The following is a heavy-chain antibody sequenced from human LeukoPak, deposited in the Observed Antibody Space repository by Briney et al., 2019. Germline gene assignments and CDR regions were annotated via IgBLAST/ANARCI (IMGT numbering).Heavy chain of an antibody. CDR1: GGSISSYY. V-gene: IGHV4-59*01. D-gene: IGHD6-13*01. J-gene: IGHJ5*02. CDR2: IYYSGST. CDR3: ARGQGIAAP. Sequence: SGTLSLTCTVSGGSISSYYWSWIRQPPGKGLEWIGYIYYSGSTNYNPSPKSRVTISVDTSKNQFSLKLSSVTAADTAVYYCARGQGIAAPWGQGTLVTVSS.